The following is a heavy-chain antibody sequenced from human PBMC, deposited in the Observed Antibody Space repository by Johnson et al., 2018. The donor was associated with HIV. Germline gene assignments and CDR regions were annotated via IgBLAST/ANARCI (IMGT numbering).Heavy chain of an antibody. D-gene: IGHD1-1*01. Sequence: VQLVESGGGLVQPGGSLRLSCAASGFTVSSNYISWVRQAPGKGLEWVSVIYSGGDTYYADSMRGRLTISRDNSKNTVYLQMNSLRAEDTAVYYCARAEPWDRRHYAFDIWGQGTVVTVSS. CDR3: ARAEPWDRRHYAFDI. V-gene: IGHV3-66*01. CDR1: GFTVSSNY. J-gene: IGHJ3*02. CDR2: IYSGGDT.